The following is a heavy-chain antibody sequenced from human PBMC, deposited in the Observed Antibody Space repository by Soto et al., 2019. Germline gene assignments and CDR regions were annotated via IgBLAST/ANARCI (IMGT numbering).Heavy chain of an antibody. Sequence: EVQLVESGGGLVQQGGSLRLSCAASGFSFPDFWMTWVRQAPGKGLEWVANIRQDGGEKYYVDSVKGRFIISRDNAKNSLYLQINSLRDEDTAVYYWARVPASHALDVWGQGTMVTVSS. J-gene: IGHJ3*01. V-gene: IGHV3-7*01. CDR1: GFSFPDFW. CDR2: IRQDGGEK. CDR3: ARVPASHALDV. D-gene: IGHD2-2*01.